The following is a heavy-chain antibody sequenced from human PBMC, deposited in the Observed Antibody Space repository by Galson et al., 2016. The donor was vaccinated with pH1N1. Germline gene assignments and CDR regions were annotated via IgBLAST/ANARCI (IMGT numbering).Heavy chain of an antibody. CDR1: GFPFSDYW. Sequence: SLRLSCAASGFPFSDYWMHWVRQAPGKGLVWVARIDNDGRGTSHADSVRGRFAISRDNAENMLYLQMYSQRTDDTAVYYCARNWWGIDYWGQGALVTVSS. J-gene: IGHJ4*02. CDR2: IDNDGRGT. D-gene: IGHD2-15*01. CDR3: ARNWWGIDY. V-gene: IGHV3-74*01.